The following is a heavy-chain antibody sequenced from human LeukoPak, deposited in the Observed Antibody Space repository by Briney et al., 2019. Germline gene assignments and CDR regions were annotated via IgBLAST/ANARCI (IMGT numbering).Heavy chain of an antibody. CDR1: GFTFSSYA. CDR2: ITGSGTTT. CDR3: GIDPNGDYIGAFDF. V-gene: IGHV3-23*01. J-gene: IGHJ3*01. Sequence: GGSLRLSCAASGFTFSSYAMTWVRQAPGKGLEWVSSITGSGTTTRYADSVKGRFTISRDNSVDTLYLQMNSLSAEDTAVYYCGIDPNGDYIGAFDFWGQGTKGTVSS. D-gene: IGHD4-17*01.